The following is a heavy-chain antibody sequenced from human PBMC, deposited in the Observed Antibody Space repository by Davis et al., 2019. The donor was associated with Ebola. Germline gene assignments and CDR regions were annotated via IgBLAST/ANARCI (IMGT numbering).Heavy chain of an antibody. CDR1: GYTFTNYY. Sequence: ASVKVSCKASGYTFTNYYMHWVRQAPGQGLEWMGRINPNSGVANYAQKFQGRVTMTRDTSSSTAHMELSSLTSDDTAVYYCGRGDYGDHREPFDHWGQGTLVTVSS. J-gene: IGHJ4*02. CDR2: INPNSGVA. CDR3: GRGDYGDHREPFDH. V-gene: IGHV1-2*06. D-gene: IGHD4-17*01.